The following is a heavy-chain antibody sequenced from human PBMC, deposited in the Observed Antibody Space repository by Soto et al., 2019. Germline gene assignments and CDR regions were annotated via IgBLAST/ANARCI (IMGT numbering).Heavy chain of an antibody. CDR2: ISSSSSYI. J-gene: IGHJ6*02. V-gene: IGHV3-21*01. CDR3: ARSLSPERETYYYGMVV. Sequence: APGKGLEWVSSISSSSSYIYYADSVKGRFTIPRDNAKNSLYLQMNSLRAEDTAVYYCARSLSPERETYYYGMVVWGQGNTVTVSS.